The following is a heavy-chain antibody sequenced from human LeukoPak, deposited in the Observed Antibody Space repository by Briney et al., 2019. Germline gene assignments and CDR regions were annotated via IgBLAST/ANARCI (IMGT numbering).Heavy chain of an antibody. D-gene: IGHD3-10*01. Sequence: PGGSLRLSCAASGFTFSSYSMNWVRQAPGKGLEWVSSISSSSYIYYADSVKGRFTISRDNAKNSLYLQMNSLRAEDTAVYYCARDLLWFGEGKYGMDVWGQGTTVTVSS. V-gene: IGHV3-21*01. CDR3: ARDLLWFGEGKYGMDV. J-gene: IGHJ6*02. CDR1: GFTFSSYS. CDR2: ISSSSYI.